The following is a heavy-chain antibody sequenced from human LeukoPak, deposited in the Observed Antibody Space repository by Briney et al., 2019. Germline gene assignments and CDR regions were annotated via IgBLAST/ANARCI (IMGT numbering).Heavy chain of an antibody. D-gene: IGHD3-16*01. V-gene: IGHV1-2*02. Sequence: ASVKVSCKASGYTFTGYYMHWVRQAPGQGLEWMGWINPNSGGTNYAQKFQGRVTMTRDTSISTPYMELSRLRSDDTAVYYCARARSSLMITFGGVIGMDVWGQGTTVTVSS. CDR3: ARARSSLMITFGGVIGMDV. CDR2: INPNSGGT. CDR1: GYTFTGYY. J-gene: IGHJ6*02.